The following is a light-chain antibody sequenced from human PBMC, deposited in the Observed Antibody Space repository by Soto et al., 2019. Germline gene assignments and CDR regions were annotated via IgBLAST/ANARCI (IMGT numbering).Light chain of an antibody. CDR1: QSVSSN. J-gene: IGKJ5*01. Sequence: EISTLSSRASQSVSSNLAWYQQKPGQAPRLLIYGASSRATGIPDRFSGSGSGTDFTLTISRLEPEDFAVYYCQQYGSSPIPFGQGTRLEIK. V-gene: IGKV3-20*01. CDR2: GAS. CDR3: QQYGSSPIP.